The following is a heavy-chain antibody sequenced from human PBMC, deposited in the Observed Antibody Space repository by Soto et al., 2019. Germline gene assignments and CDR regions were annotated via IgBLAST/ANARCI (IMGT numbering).Heavy chain of an antibody. D-gene: IGHD1-1*01. V-gene: IGHV3-53*04. Sequence: SLRLSCAASGFTVSSNYMSWVRQAPGKGREWASVIYSGGSTYYADSVKGRFTISRHNSKNTLYLQMNSLRAEDTAVYYCASWMDYYMDVWGKGTTVTVSS. J-gene: IGHJ6*03. CDR3: ASWMDYYMDV. CDR1: GFTVSSNY. CDR2: IYSGGST.